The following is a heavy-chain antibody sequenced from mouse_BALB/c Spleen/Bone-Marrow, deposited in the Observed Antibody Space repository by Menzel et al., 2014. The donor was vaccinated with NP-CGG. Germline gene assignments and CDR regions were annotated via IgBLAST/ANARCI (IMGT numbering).Heavy chain of an antibody. CDR3: ASRGDYSYAMDY. Sequence: QVQLQQPGAELVRPGSSVKISSKSSGYSFSNYWMNWMKQRPGQGLEWIGQIYPGDGDTNYNGKFKGKATLTADKSSSTAYMQLSSLTSEDSAVYFCASRGDYSYAMDYWGQGTSVTVSS. CDR1: GYSFSNYW. CDR2: IYPGDGDT. V-gene: IGHV1-80*01. J-gene: IGHJ4*01. D-gene: IGHD1-1*01.